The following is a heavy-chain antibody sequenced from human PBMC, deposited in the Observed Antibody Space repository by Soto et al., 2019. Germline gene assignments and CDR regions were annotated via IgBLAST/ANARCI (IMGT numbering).Heavy chain of an antibody. V-gene: IGHV4-59*01. J-gene: IGHJ3*01. CDR2: IYYSAKT. CDR1: GGSMTSYY. Sequence: QVQLQESGPGLVRPSETLSLTCTVSGGSMTSYYWGWIRKPPGKGLEWIGHIYYSAKTYSNPYLRGRLTMSIDPSKNQFSLKLSSVAAADTALYYCARVASREAFDVWGQGTMVSVSS. CDR3: ARVASREAFDV.